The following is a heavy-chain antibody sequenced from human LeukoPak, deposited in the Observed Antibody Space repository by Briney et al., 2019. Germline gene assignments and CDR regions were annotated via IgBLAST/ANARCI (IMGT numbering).Heavy chain of an antibody. CDR1: GGSISSGSYY. V-gene: IGHV4-39*07. D-gene: IGHD6-19*01. CDR3: ARGDSSGWFFDH. CDR2: IYHSGST. J-gene: IGHJ4*02. Sequence: SETLSLTCTVSGGSISSGSYYWGWIRQPPGKGLEWIGSIYHSGSTYYNPSLKSRVTISVDTSKNQFSLKLSSVTAADTAVYYCARGDSSGWFFDHWGQGTLVTVSS.